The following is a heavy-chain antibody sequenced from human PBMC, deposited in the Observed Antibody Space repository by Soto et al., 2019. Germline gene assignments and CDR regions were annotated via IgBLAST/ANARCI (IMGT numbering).Heavy chain of an antibody. CDR1: GFTFDDYA. V-gene: IGHV3-9*01. J-gene: IGHJ5*02. Sequence: GGSLRLSCAASGFTFDDYAMHWVRQAPGKGLEWVSGISWNSGSIGYADSVKGRFTISRDNAKNSLYLQMNSLRAEDTALYYCAKDIRRNDITSSSWFDPWGQGTLVTVSS. CDR2: ISWNSGSI. D-gene: IGHD3-9*01. CDR3: AKDIRRNDITSSSWFDP.